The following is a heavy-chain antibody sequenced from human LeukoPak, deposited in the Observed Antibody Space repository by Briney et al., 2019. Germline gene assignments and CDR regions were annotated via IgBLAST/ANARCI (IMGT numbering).Heavy chain of an antibody. D-gene: IGHD3-10*01. Sequence: SETLSLTCAVYGGSFSGYYWSWIRQPPGKGLEWIGEINHSGGTNYNPSLKSRVTISVDTSKNQFSLKLSSVTAADTAVYYCARAYGRPSYWYFDLWGRGTLVTVSS. CDR3: ARAYGRPSYWYFDL. CDR2: INHSGGT. J-gene: IGHJ2*01. CDR1: GGSFSGYY. V-gene: IGHV4-34*01.